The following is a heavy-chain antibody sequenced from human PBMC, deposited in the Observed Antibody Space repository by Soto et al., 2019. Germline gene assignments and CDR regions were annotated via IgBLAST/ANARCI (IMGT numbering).Heavy chain of an antibody. Sequence: SETLSLTCDVSGGSISSTTWWSWVRQSPGKGLEWIGEIHHDGSTNYNPSLKSRVTISVDTSKNQFSLKLSSVTAADTAVYYCARAQYYYDSSGYFHYWGQGTLVTVSS. J-gene: IGHJ4*02. CDR3: ARAQYYYDSSGYFHY. D-gene: IGHD3-22*01. CDR1: GGSISSTTW. CDR2: IHHDGST. V-gene: IGHV4-4*02.